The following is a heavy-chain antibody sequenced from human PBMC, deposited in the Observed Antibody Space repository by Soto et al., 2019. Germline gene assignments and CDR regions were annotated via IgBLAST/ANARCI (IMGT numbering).Heavy chain of an antibody. V-gene: IGHV3-30-3*01. CDR2: ISYDGSNK. CDR3: ARVFEYSSSWNGADPGIAAAGTGY. Sequence: GGSLRLSCAASGFTFSSYAMHWVRQAPGKGLEWVAVISYDGSNKYYADSVKGRFTISRDNSKNTLYLQMNSLRAEDTAVYYCARVFEYSSSWNGADPGIAAAGTGYWGQGTLVTVSS. D-gene: IGHD6-13*01. J-gene: IGHJ4*02. CDR1: GFTFSSYA.